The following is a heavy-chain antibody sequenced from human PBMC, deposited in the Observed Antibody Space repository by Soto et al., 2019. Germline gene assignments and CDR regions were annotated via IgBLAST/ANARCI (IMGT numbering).Heavy chain of an antibody. J-gene: IGHJ4*02. Sequence: QVQLVQSGAEVKKPGASVKVSCKASGYTFTGHQMHWVRQAPGQGLEWMGWINPNSGGTNYAQKFQGRVTMTRDTAITTAYMELNRLTSDDTAVYYCARGRDILSPGNWGQGTLVSVSS. CDR2: INPNSGGT. CDR1: GYTFTGHQ. V-gene: IGHV1-2*02. CDR3: ARGRDILSPGN. D-gene: IGHD3-9*01.